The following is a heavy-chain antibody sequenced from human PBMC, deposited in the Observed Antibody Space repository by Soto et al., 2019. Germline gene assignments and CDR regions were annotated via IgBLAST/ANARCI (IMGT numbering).Heavy chain of an antibody. V-gene: IGHV4-31*03. D-gene: IGHD3-22*01. Sequence: SEPLSLTGTVSGGSISSGGYYWSWIRQHPGKGLELIGYIYYSGSTYYNPSLKSRVTISVDTSKNQFSLKLSSVTAADTAVYYCARLDSSGYYYGYYFDYWGQGTLVTVSS. CDR3: ARLDSSGYYYGYYFDY. CDR2: IYYSGST. J-gene: IGHJ4*02. CDR1: GGSISSGGYY.